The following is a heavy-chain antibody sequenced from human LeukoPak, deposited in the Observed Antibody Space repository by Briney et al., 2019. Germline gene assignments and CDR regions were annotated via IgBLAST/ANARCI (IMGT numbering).Heavy chain of an antibody. J-gene: IGHJ5*02. D-gene: IGHD3-16*02. CDR1: GGSISNYF. CDR3: ARGHVWGSYRYTLPHNWFDP. Sequence: PSETLSLTCTVSGGSISNYFWSWFRQPAGKGLEWIGRIYTSGSTNYNPSLKSRVTISVDTSKNQFSLKLSSVTAADTAVYYCARGHVWGSYRYTLPHNWFDPWGQGTLVTVSS. CDR2: IYTSGST. V-gene: IGHV4-4*07.